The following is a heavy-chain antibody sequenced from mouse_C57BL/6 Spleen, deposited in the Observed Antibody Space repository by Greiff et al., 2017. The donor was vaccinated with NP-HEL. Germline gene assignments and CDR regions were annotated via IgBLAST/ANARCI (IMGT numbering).Heavy chain of an antibody. CDR2: IYPGDGDT. Sequence: VQLQQSGAELVKPGASVKISCKASGYAFSSYWMNWVKQRPGKGLEWIGQIYPGDGDTNYNGKFKGKATLTADKSSSTSEDSEVYFCARLVYAMDYWGQGTSVTVSS. J-gene: IGHJ4*01. CDR3: ARLVYAMDY. V-gene: IGHV1-80*01. CDR1: GYAFSSYW.